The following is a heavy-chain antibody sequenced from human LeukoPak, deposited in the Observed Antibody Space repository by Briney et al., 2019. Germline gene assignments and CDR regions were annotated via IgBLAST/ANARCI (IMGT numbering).Heavy chain of an antibody. Sequence: SGGSLRLSCAASGFTFSSYSMMWVRQAPGKGLEWVSYISSSSTTIHYADSVKGRFTISRDNAKNSVYLQMNSLRAEDTAVYYCARAPLYSPSYYYYYYMDVWGNGTTVTISS. V-gene: IGHV3-48*01. CDR2: ISSSSTTI. CDR1: GFTFSSYS. J-gene: IGHJ6*03. D-gene: IGHD2-21*01. CDR3: ARAPLYSPSYYYYYYMDV.